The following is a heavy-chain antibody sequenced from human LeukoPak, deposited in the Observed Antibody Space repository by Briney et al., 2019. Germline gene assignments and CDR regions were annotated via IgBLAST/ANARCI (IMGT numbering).Heavy chain of an antibody. CDR2: IYYSGST. J-gene: IGHJ5*02. CDR1: GDSISGYS. V-gene: IGHV4-59*01. CDR3: ARVSPSGYTNWFDP. D-gene: IGHD6-13*01. Sequence: SETLSLTCIVSGDSISGYSWTWIRQPLGKGLDWIGYIYYSGSTDYNPSLKSRVAISTDTSKNQISLKLTSVTAADTAVYYCARVSPSGYTNWFDPWGQGTLVTVSS.